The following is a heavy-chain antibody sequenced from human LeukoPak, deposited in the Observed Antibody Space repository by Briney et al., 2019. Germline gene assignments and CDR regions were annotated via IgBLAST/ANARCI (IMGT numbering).Heavy chain of an antibody. CDR3: ARGPRLGVVDFYMDV. D-gene: IGHD3-3*01. CDR1: GFTLTFSTYW. CDR2: INTDGSST. Sequence: PXGSLXXXXAASGFTLTFSTYWMHWVRQAPGKGLVWVSRINTDGSSTSYADSVKGRFTISRDNAQNTLYLQMNSLRAEDTAVYYCARGPRLGVVDFYMDVWGKGTTVTVSS. V-gene: IGHV3-74*01. J-gene: IGHJ6*03.